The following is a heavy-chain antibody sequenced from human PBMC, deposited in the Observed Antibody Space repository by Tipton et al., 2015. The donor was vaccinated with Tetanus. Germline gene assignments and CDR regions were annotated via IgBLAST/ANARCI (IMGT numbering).Heavy chain of an antibody. CDR2: FYSGGSI. J-gene: IGHJ3*02. V-gene: IGHV4-39*01. Sequence: TLSLTCTVSGGSITSSTYYWGWIRQPPGKGLEWIGTFYSGGSIFYNPSFKSRATISVDTPKNQISLRLTSVASADTAVYYCARIGWPQQNKPAFDIWGQGTVVTVSS. CDR3: ARIGWPQQNKPAFDI. CDR1: GGSITSSTYY. D-gene: IGHD6-19*01.